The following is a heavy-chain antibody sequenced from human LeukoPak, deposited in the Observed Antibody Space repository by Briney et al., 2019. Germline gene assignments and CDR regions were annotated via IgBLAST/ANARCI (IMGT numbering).Heavy chain of an antibody. Sequence: ASVKVSCKASGYTFTGYYMHWVRQAPGQGLEWMGWINPNSGGTNYAQKFQGRVTMTRDTSISTAYMELSRLRSDDTAVYYCARKKTGTTYYFDYWGQGTLVTVSS. CDR2: INPNSGGT. J-gene: IGHJ4*02. V-gene: IGHV1-2*02. CDR1: GYTFTGYY. D-gene: IGHD1-7*01. CDR3: ARKKTGTTYYFDY.